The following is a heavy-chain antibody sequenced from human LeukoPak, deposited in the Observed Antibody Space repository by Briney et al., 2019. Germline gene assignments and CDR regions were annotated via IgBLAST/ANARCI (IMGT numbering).Heavy chain of an antibody. D-gene: IGHD3-16*01. Sequence: SVKVSCKASGGTFSSYAISWVRQAPGQGLEWMGGIIPIFGTANYAQKFQGRVTITADKSTSTAYMELSSLRSEDAAVYYCARGIMITLKRGSYYMDVWGKGTTVTVSS. V-gene: IGHV1-69*06. J-gene: IGHJ6*03. CDR2: IIPIFGTA. CDR3: ARGIMITLKRGSYYMDV. CDR1: GGTFSSYA.